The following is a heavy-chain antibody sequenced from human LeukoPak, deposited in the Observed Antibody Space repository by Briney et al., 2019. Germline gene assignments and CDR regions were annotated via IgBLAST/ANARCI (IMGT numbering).Heavy chain of an antibody. V-gene: IGHV1-18*01. D-gene: IGHD4-23*01. J-gene: IGHJ4*02. CDR1: GYTFTSYG. Sequence: ASVKVSCKASGYTFTSYGISWVRQAPGQGLEWMGWISAYNGNTNYAQKLQGRVTMTTDTSTSTDYMELRSLRSDDTAVYYCARDRGTVVTLEYFDYWGQGNRVSVSS. CDR2: ISAYNGNT. CDR3: ARDRGTVVTLEYFDY.